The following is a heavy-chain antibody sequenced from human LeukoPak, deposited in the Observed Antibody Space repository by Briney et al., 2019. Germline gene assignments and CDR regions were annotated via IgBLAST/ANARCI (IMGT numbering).Heavy chain of an antibody. CDR1: GYTFTGYY. J-gene: IGHJ5*02. D-gene: IGHD3-22*01. CDR2: INSNSGGT. Sequence: ASVKVSCKASGYTFTGYYMHWVRQAPGQGLEWMGWINSNSGGTNYAQKFQGRVTMTRDTSISTAYMELRSLRSDDTAVYYCARVGYYDSKGFDPWGQGTLVTVSS. CDR3: ARVGYYDSKGFDP. V-gene: IGHV1-2*02.